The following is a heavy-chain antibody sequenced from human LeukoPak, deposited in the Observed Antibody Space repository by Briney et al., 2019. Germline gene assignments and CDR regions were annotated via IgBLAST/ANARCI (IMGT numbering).Heavy chain of an antibody. D-gene: IGHD3-3*01. V-gene: IGHV4-61*02. CDR2: IYTSGST. CDR3: ARESPPLAILRFKEGFDY. CDR1: GGSISSGSYY. J-gene: IGHJ4*02. Sequence: SETLSLTCTVSGGSISSGSYYWSWIRQPAGKGLEWIGRIYTSGSTNYNPSLKSRVTISVDTSKNQFSLKLSSVTAADTAVYYCARESPPLAILRFKEGFDYWGQGTLVTVSS.